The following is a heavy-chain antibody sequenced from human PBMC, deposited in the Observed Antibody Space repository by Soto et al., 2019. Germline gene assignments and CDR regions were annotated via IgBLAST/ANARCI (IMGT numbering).Heavy chain of an antibody. CDR3: ARNTWNQPRDYYYGMDV. V-gene: IGHV3-30-3*01. CDR1: GFTFSNYV. CDR2: ISYDGSNK. Sequence: GGSLRLSCAASGFTFSNYVMHWVRQAPGKGLEWVAVISYDGSNKYYADSVKGRFTISRDNSKNTLYLQMNSLRAEDTAVYYCARNTWNQPRDYYYGMDVWGQGTTVTVYS. D-gene: IGHD1-1*01. J-gene: IGHJ6*02.